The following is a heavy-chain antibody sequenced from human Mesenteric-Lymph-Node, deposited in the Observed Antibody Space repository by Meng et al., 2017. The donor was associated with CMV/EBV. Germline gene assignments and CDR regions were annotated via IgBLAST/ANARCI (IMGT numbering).Heavy chain of an antibody. CDR1: GFTFNSYW. D-gene: IGHD1-1*01. Sequence: LSLTCAASGFTFNSYWMTWVRQAPGKGLEWVSYISSSGSTIYYADSVKGRFTISRDNAKNSLYLQMNSLRAEDTAVYFCARYNWNVDYWGQGTLVTVSS. CDR3: ARYNWNVDY. J-gene: IGHJ4*02. V-gene: IGHV3-48*03. CDR2: ISSSGSTI.